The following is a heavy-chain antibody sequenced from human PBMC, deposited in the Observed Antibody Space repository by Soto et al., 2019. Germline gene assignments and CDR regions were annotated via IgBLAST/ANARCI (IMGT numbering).Heavy chain of an antibody. V-gene: IGHV1-69*02. CDR3: AGGCSGGSCYSESPYFDS. CDR1: GGTFSSYT. CDR2: IIPILGIA. D-gene: IGHD2-15*01. Sequence: QVQLGQSGAVVKKPGSSVKVSCKASGGTFSSYTISWVRQAPGQGLEWMGGIIPILGIANYAQKFQGRVTITADKSTRTAYRELSSLRSEDTAVYYCAGGCSGGSCYSESPYFDSWGQGTLVTVSS. J-gene: IGHJ4*02.